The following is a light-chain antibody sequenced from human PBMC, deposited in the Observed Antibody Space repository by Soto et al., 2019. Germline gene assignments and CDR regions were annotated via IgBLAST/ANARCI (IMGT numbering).Light chain of an antibody. V-gene: IGKV1-9*01. CDR2: AAS. J-gene: IGKJ3*01. CDR1: QSISSY. Sequence: DIQMTQSPSSLSASGGDRFTITCRASQSISSYLNWYQQKPGKAPKLLIYAASTLQSGVPSRFSGSGSGTEFTLTISSLQPEDFATYYCQQLNSYPLTFGPGTKVDIK. CDR3: QQLNSYPLT.